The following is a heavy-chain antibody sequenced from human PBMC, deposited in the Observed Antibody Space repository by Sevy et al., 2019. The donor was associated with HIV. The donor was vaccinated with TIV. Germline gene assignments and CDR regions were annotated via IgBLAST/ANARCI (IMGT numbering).Heavy chain of an antibody. CDR2: ISSSGSTI. D-gene: IGHD3-22*01. V-gene: IGHV3-11*01. J-gene: IGHJ6*02. CDR1: GFTFSDYY. Sequence: GGSLRLSCAASGFTFSDYYMSWIRQAPGKGLEWVSYISSSGSTIYYADSVKGRFTISRDNAKNSLYLQMNSQRAEDTAVYYCARDLNRYYDSSGYYYGHYYYGMDVWGQGTTVTVSS. CDR3: ARDLNRYYDSSGYYYGHYYYGMDV.